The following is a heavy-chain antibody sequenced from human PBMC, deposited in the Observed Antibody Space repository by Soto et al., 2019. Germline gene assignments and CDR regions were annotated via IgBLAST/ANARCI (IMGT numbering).Heavy chain of an antibody. V-gene: IGHV1-18*01. Sequence: ASVKVSCKASGGTFSSYAISWVRQAPGQGLEWMGGIIPIFGNTNYAQKLQGRVTMTTDTSTSTAYMELRSLRSDDTAVYYCARELFGYYDSSGYLGLYYYYGMDVWGQGTTVTVSS. CDR1: GGTFSSYA. CDR3: ARELFGYYDSSGYLGLYYYYGMDV. D-gene: IGHD3-22*01. CDR2: IIPIFGNT. J-gene: IGHJ6*02.